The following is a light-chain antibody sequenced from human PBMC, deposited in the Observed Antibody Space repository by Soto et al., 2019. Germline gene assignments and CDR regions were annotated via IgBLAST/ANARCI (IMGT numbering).Light chain of an antibody. J-gene: IGKJ4*01. CDR1: QSASSY. CDR3: QQYGSSPLT. CDR2: GAS. V-gene: IGKV3-20*01. Sequence: EIVMTQSPVTLSVSPGERATLSCRASQSASSYLAWYQQKPGQAPRLLIYGASSRATGIPDRFSGSGSGTDFTLTISRLEPEDFAVYYCQQYGSSPLTFGGGTKVDIK.